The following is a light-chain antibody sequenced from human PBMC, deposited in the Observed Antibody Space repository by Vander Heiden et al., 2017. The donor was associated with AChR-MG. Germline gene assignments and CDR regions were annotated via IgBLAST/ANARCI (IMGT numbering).Light chain of an antibody. CDR2: KAS. V-gene: IGKV1-5*03. CDR1: QTINTW. J-gene: IGKJ1*01. Sequence: DIQMTQSPSTLSASVGDRVTITCRASQTINTWLAWYQQKPGKAPKLLIYKASSLQSGVPSRFSGSEYGTEFNLTISSLQPDDFATYYCQQDKDYPTWTFGQGTKVEIK. CDR3: QQDKDYPTWT.